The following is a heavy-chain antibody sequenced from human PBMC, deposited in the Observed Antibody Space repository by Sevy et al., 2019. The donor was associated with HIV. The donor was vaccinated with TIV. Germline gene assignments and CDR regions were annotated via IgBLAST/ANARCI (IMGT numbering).Heavy chain of an antibody. CDR1: GFTFSDYY. CDR3: ARDQGDGYNSVFDY. CDR2: ISSSGSTI. J-gene: IGHJ4*02. Sequence: LGGSLRLSCAASGFTFSDYYMSWIRQAPGKGLEWVSYISSSGSTIYYADSVKGRFTISRDNAKNSLYLQMNSLRAEDTVVYYCARDQGDGYNSVFDYWGQGTLVTVSS. D-gene: IGHD5-12*01. V-gene: IGHV3-11*01.